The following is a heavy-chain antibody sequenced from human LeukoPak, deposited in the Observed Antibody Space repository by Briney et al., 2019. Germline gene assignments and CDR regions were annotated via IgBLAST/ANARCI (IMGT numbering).Heavy chain of an antibody. D-gene: IGHD6-19*01. Sequence: SGGSLRLSCAASGFTFRSYAMSWVRQAPGKGLEWVSAISGSGGSTYYADSVKGRFTISRDNSKNTLYLQMNSLRAEDTAVYYCAKVDSIAVAGTLDYWGQGTLVTVSS. J-gene: IGHJ4*02. CDR1: GFTFRSYA. V-gene: IGHV3-23*01. CDR3: AKVDSIAVAGTLDY. CDR2: ISGSGGST.